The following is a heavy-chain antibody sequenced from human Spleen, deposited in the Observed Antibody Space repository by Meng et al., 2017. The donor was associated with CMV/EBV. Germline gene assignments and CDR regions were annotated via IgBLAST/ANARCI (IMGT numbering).Heavy chain of an antibody. V-gene: IGHV3-7*01. Sequence: GESLKISCAASGFTFSRYGMHWVRQAPGKGLEWVANIKQDGSEKYYVDSVKGRFTISRDNAKDSVYLEMYSLRGDDTAVYYCVRDAYTFVYWGQGTLVTVSS. CDR2: IKQDGSEK. J-gene: IGHJ4*02. CDR1: GFTFSRYG. CDR3: VRDAYTFVY. D-gene: IGHD2/OR15-2a*01.